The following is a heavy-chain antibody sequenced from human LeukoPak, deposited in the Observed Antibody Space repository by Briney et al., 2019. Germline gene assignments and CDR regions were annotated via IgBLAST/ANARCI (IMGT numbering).Heavy chain of an antibody. Sequence: GGSLRLSCAASGFTFSSYWMSWVRQAPGKGLEWVANIKQDGSEKYYVDSVKGRFTISRDNAKNSLYLQMNSLRAEDTALYHCARVWSGSYLGAFDIWGQGTMVTVSS. CDR1: GFTFSSYW. J-gene: IGHJ3*02. D-gene: IGHD1-26*01. V-gene: IGHV3-7*03. CDR2: IKQDGSEK. CDR3: ARVWSGSYLGAFDI.